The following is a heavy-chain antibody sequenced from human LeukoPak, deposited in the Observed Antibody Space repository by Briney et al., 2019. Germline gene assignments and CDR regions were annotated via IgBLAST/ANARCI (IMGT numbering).Heavy chain of an antibody. CDR2: IYPGDSDT. J-gene: IGHJ4*02. CDR1: GYSFTSYW. Sequence: GESLKISCKGFGYSFTSYWIGWVRQMPGKGLEWMGIIYPGDSDTRYSPSFQGQVTISADKSISTAYLQWSSLKASDTAMYYCARMGAGRDYYDSSGYYAYWGQGTLVTVSS. CDR3: ARMGAGRDYYDSSGYYAY. V-gene: IGHV5-51*01. D-gene: IGHD3-22*01.